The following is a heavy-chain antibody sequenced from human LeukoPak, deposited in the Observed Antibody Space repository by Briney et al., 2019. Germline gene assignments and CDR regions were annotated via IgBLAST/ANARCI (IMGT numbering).Heavy chain of an antibody. CDR3: ARFLKDPDTVLVLDATTSH. J-gene: IGHJ4*02. Sequence: SETLFLTCTVSGGSTGSSSYYWGWIRQPPGKGLERIGSVYYDGDTHYSPSLKSRVIISVDTSKKKFSLTVTSVTATGTAVYYCARFLKDPDTVLVLDATTSHWGQGTLVTVSS. CDR1: GGSTGSSSYY. CDR2: VYYDGDT. D-gene: IGHD1-1*01. V-gene: IGHV4-39*01.